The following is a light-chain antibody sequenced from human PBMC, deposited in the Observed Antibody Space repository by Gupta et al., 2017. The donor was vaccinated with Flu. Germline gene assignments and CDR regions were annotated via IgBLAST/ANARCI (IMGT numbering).Light chain of an antibody. J-gene: IGKJ4*01. CDR3: QQRKSWPLT. Sequence: EILLTQSPATLSLSPGERATLSCRASQTVDTYLNWYQQKPGQAPGLVIYDISIRATGIAARFSGSGSGTDFTLTISSLEPEDFAVYYCQQRKSWPLTFGGGTKVEIK. CDR2: DIS. CDR1: QTVDTY. V-gene: IGKV3-11*01.